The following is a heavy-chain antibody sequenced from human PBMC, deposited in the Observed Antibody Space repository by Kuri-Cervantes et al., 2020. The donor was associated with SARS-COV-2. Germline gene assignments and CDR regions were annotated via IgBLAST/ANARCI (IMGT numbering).Heavy chain of an antibody. CDR2: ISGSDDVT. V-gene: IGHV3-23*01. CDR3: VRVLVRGLMSRRYFDF. Sequence: GGSLRLSCAASGFTFSNYAMTWVRQAPGKGLEWVSTISGSDDVTHLADSVKGRFTISRDNARNSLYLEMNSLGVEDTALYYCVRVLVRGLMSRRYFDFWGQGTLVTVSS. J-gene: IGHJ4*02. D-gene: IGHD3-10*01. CDR1: GFTFSNYA.